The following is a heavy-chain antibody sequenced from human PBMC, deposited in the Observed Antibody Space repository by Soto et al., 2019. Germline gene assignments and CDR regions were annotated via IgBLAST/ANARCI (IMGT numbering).Heavy chain of an antibody. Sequence: ASVKVSGKASGYTFTGYYIHWVREAPGQGLEWMGWINPQTGGTSYAQKFQGRVTLSRDTSINTAYLELTRVIFDDAAVYFCARERYQVISDGMDVWGQGTTVTVSS. CDR2: INPQTGGT. CDR3: ARERYQVISDGMDV. D-gene: IGHD2-2*01. V-gene: IGHV1-2*02. CDR1: GYTFTGYY. J-gene: IGHJ6*02.